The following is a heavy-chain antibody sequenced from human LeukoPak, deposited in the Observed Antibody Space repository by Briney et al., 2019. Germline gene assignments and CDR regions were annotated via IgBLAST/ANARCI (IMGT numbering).Heavy chain of an antibody. D-gene: IGHD3-9*01. CDR3: ARGRRYFDWAHDAFDI. CDR1: GFTFSSYA. V-gene: IGHV3-30*04. CDR2: ISYDGSNK. J-gene: IGHJ3*02. Sequence: PGRSLRLSCAASGFTFSSYAMHWVRQAPGKGLEWVAVISYDGSNKYYADSVKGRFTISRDNSKNTLYLQMNSLRAEDTAVYYCARGRRYFDWAHDAFDIWGQGTMVTVSS.